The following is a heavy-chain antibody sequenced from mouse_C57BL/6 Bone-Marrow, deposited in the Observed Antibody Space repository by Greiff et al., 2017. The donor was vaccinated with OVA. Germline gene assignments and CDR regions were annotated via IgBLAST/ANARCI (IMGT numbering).Heavy chain of an antibody. V-gene: IGHV2-2*01. J-gene: IGHJ1*03. D-gene: IGHD2-1*01. Sequence: VKLVESGPGLVQPSQSLSITCTVSGFSFTSYGVHWVRQYPGKGLEWLGVIWSGGSTDYNAAFISRLSISKDNSKSQVFFKMNSLQADDTAIYYCASLYYGNYGWYFDVWGTGTTVTVSS. CDR1: GFSFTSYG. CDR3: ASLYYGNYGWYFDV. CDR2: IWSGGST.